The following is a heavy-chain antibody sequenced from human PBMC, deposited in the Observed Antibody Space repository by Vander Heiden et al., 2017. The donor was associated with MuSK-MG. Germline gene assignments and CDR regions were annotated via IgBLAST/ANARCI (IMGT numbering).Heavy chain of an antibody. CDR2: KKQDGSER. CDR3: ARDRSWADF. J-gene: IGHJ4*02. V-gene: IGHV3-7*01. D-gene: IGHD3-16*02. Sequence: EVQLVESGGGLVQPGGSLRLPCAPSGFTLRRYWMSWVRPAPGKGMEWVANKKQDGSERYDVGSVRGRFTISRDNAKNSLYLQMSSLRVEDTAVYYCARDRSWADFWGQGTLVTVSS. CDR1: GFTLRRYW.